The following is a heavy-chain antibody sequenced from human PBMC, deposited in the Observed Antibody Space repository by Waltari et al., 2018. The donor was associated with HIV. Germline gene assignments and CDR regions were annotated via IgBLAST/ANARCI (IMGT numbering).Heavy chain of an antibody. D-gene: IGHD1-26*01. CDR1: GFTFSSYA. Sequence: EVQLLESGGGLVQPGGSLRLSCAASGFTFSSYAMSWVRQAPGKGMEWGSAISGSGGSTYYADSVKGRFTISRDNSKNTLYLQMNSLRAEDTAVYYCAKVGYKIVGAPPDDYWGQGTLVTVSS. J-gene: IGHJ4*02. CDR3: AKVGYKIVGAPPDDY. CDR2: ISGSGGST. V-gene: IGHV3-23*01.